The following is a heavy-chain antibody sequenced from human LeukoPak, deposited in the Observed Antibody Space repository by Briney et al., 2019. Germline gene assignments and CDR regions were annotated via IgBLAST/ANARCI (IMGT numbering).Heavy chain of an antibody. Sequence: PGGSLRLSCAASGFTFSSYSMNWVRQAPGKGLEWVSSISSSSSYIYYADSVKGRITISRDNAKNSLFLQMNSLRAEDTAVYYCAVKRGDYWGQGTLVTVSS. J-gene: IGHJ4*02. V-gene: IGHV3-21*01. CDR3: AVKRGDY. CDR1: GFTFSSYS. D-gene: IGHD3-10*01. CDR2: ISSSSSYI.